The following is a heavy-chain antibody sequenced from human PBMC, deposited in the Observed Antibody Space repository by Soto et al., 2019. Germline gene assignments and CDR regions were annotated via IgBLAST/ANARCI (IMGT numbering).Heavy chain of an antibody. D-gene: IGHD6-13*01. CDR1: GYTFTGYY. CDR3: ARDGSSRSLKGYYYGMDV. J-gene: IGHJ6*02. CDR2: INPNSGGT. V-gene: IGHV1-2*04. Sequence: DSVKVSCKASGYTFTGYYMHWVRQAPGQGLEWMGWINPNSGGTNYAQKFQGWVTMTRDTSISTAYMELSRLRSDDTAVYYCARDGSSRSLKGYYYGMDVWCQGITVTVS.